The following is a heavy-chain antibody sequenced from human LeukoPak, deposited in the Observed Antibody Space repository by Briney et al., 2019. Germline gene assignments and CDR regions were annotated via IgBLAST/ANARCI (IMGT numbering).Heavy chain of an antibody. Sequence: GGSLRLSCAASGFTFSSYSMNWVRQAPGKGLEWVSSISSSSSYIYYADSVKGRFTISRDNAKNSLCLQMNSLRAEDTAVYYCARDKEIVVIDAFDIWGQGTMVTVSS. CDR2: ISSSSSYI. CDR1: GFTFSSYS. J-gene: IGHJ3*02. D-gene: IGHD3-22*01. V-gene: IGHV3-21*01. CDR3: ARDKEIVVIDAFDI.